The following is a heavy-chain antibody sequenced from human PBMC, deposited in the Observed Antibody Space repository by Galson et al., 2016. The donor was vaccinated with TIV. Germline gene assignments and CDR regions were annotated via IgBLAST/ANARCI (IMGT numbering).Heavy chain of an antibody. CDR2: IIGNGGHT. Sequence: SLRLSCAASGFAFSAYAMHWVRQASGKGLEWVSLIIGNGGHTYYSDSVKGRFTISRDNSKNTMYLQMKSLRAEDTAVYYCAKGRSWDFGGWFDSWGQGTLVTVSS. CDR3: AKGRSWDFGGWFDS. J-gene: IGHJ5*01. CDR1: GFAFSAYA. D-gene: IGHD3-16*01. V-gene: IGHV3-23*01.